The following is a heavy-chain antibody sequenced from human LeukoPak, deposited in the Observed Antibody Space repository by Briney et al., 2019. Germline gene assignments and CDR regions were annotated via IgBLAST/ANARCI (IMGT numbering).Heavy chain of an antibody. CDR1: GYTFTGYY. CDR2: INPNSGGT. D-gene: IGHD5-12*01. CDR3: ARDLTIVATIEVY. Sequence: ASVKVSCKASGYTFTGYYMHWVRQAPGQGLEWMGWINPNSGGTNYAQKFQGRVTMTRDTSISTAYMELSRLRSDDTAVYYCARDLTIVATIEVYWGQGTLVTVPS. V-gene: IGHV1-2*02. J-gene: IGHJ4*02.